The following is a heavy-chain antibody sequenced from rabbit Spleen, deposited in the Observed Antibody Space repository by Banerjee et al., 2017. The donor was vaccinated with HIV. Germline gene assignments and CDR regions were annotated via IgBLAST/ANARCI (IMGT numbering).Heavy chain of an antibody. Sequence: QLVESGGGLVQPGESLTLSCKASGFDSSRYYVSWVRQAPGKGLEWIGDIDPIFGIAVYASWVNGRFTISSHNARNTLYLQLDSLTTADTATYFCVREVAGKFGLWGPGTLVTVS. J-gene: IGHJ4*01. D-gene: IGHD4-1*01. V-gene: IGHV1S7*01. CDR1: GFDSSRYY. CDR3: VREVAGKFGL. CDR2: IDPIFGIA.